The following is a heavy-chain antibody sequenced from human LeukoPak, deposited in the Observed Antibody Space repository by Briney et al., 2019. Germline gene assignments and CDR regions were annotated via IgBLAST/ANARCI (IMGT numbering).Heavy chain of an antibody. D-gene: IGHD1-1*01. J-gene: IGHJ4*02. CDR2: ISYDGSDK. CDR3: ARVDTTLSYKLTY. V-gene: IGHV3-30*14. CDR1: GFTFRSYA. Sequence: SGGSLRLSCAASGFTFRSYAIHWVRQAPGKGLEWVALISYDGSDKYYADSVKGRFTISRHNSKNTVYLQMNNLRAEDTAMYYCARVDTTLSYKLTYWGQGTLVTVSS.